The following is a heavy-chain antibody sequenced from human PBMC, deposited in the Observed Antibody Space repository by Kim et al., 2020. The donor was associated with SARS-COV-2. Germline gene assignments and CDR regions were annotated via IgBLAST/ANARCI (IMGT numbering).Heavy chain of an antibody. CDR1: GGSFSGYY. CDR2: INHSEST. D-gene: IGHD6-19*01. J-gene: IGHJ4*02. CDR3: ARAGRQWLVRPICYYFDY. Sequence: SETLSLTCAVYGGSFSGYYWSWIRQPPGKGLEWIGEINHSESTNYNPSLKSRVTISVDTSKNQFSLKLSSVTAADTAVYYCARAGRQWLVRPICYYFDYWGQGTLVTVSS. V-gene: IGHV4-34*01.